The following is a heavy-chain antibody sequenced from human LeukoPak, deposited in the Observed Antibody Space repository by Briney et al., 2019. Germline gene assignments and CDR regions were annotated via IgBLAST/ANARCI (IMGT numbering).Heavy chain of an antibody. J-gene: IGHJ4*02. CDR3: ARDFGDLTFDY. CDR1: GFTFSSYS. CDR2: ISSSSSYI. Sequence: GESLRLSCAASGFTFSSYSMNWVRQAPGKGLGWVSSISSSSSYIYYADSVKGRFTISRDNAKNSLYLQMNSLRAEDTAVYYCARDFGDLTFDYWGQGTLVTVSS. D-gene: IGHD4-17*01. V-gene: IGHV3-21*01.